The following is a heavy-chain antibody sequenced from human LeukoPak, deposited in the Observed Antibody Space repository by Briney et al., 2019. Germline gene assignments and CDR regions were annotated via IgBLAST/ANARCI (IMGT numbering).Heavy chain of an antibody. CDR1: GVSISSSNSY. Sequence: SETLSLTCTVSGVSISSSNSYWGWIRQPPGKGLEWIGSIYYSGNTYYNASLKSQVSISIDTSKNQFSLKLSSVTAADTAVYYCARRRFTMVRGVIIGWFDPWGQGTLVTVSS. J-gene: IGHJ5*02. V-gene: IGHV4-39*01. CDR2: IYYSGNT. D-gene: IGHD3-10*01. CDR3: ARRRFTMVRGVIIGWFDP.